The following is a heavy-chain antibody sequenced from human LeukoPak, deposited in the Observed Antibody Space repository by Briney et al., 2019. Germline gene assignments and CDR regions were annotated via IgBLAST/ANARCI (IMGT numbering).Heavy chain of an antibody. J-gene: IGHJ4*02. V-gene: IGHV3-48*04. D-gene: IGHD5-12*01. CDR2: ISETRSTM. Sequence: GGSLRLSCAASGFTFNTYSMNWVRQAPGKGLEWVAYISETRSTMYYADSVKGRFTISRDNAKNSLYLQMNSLRAEDTAVYYCAREYIGSDYFDYWGQGTLVTVSS. CDR3: AREYIGSDYFDY. CDR1: GFTFNTYS.